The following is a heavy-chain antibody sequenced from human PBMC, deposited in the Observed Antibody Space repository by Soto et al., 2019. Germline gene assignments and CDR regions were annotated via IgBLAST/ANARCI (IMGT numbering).Heavy chain of an antibody. J-gene: IGHJ6*02. CDR2: IFSNDER. CDR3: AREGGSYRHYGIDV. V-gene: IGHV2-26*01. Sequence: QVTLEESGPVLVKPTETLTLTCTVSGFSLSNPRMGVSWIRQPPGKALEWLVHIFSNDERSYSTSLQHRLAISKTTXXSQVVLTMANMDPADTATYYCAREGGSYRHYGIDVWGQGTTVTVSS. CDR1: GFSLSNPRMG. D-gene: IGHD3-22*01.